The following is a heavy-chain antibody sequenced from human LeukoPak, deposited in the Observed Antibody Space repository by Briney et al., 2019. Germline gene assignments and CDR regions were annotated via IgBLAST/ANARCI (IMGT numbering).Heavy chain of an antibody. D-gene: IGHD1-26*01. CDR2: IYYSGST. CDR3: ARGRIVGATRPFDY. Sequence: SETLSLTCTVSGGSISSYYWSWIRQPPGKGLEWIGYIYYSGSTNYNPSLRSRVTISVDTSKNQFSLKLSSVTAADTAVYYCARGRIVGATRPFDYWGQGTLVTVSS. J-gene: IGHJ4*02. V-gene: IGHV4-59*12. CDR1: GGSISSYY.